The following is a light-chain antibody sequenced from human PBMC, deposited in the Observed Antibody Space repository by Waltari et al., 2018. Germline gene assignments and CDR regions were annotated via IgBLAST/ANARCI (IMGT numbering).Light chain of an antibody. CDR3: SSYRSSTTLKYV. J-gene: IGLJ1*01. Sequence: QSALTQPASVSGSPGQSITISCTGTSSDVGGYHYVSWYQQHPGKVPKLMIYEVTNRPSGVSDRFSGSKSGNTASLTISGLQAEDEADYYCSSYRSSTTLKYVFGTGTKVTVL. V-gene: IGLV2-14*01. CDR2: EVT. CDR1: SSDVGGYHY.